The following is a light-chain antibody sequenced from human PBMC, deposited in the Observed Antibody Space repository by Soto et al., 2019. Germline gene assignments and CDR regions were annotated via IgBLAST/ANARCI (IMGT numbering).Light chain of an antibody. CDR3: QQANSFPYT. J-gene: IGKJ2*01. CDR1: QSISSW. Sequence: DIQMTQSPSTLSASVGDRVTITCRASQSISSWLAWYQQKPGKAPKLLIYDASSLQGGVPSRFSGSGSGTDFTLTVSSLQPEDFASYYCQQANSFPYTFGQGTKVDIK. CDR2: DAS. V-gene: IGKV1-5*01.